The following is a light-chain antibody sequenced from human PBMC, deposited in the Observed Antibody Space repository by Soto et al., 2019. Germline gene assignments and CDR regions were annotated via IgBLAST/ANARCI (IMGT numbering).Light chain of an antibody. CDR1: SSDVGGYNF. V-gene: IGLV2-8*01. J-gene: IGLJ2*01. CDR2: EVT. CDR3: SSYAGSNLL. Sequence: QSALTQPPSASGSPGQSVTISCTGTSSDVGGYNFVSWYQHHPGKGPKLMIYEVTKRPSGVPDRFSGSKSGNTASLTVSGLQTEDEADYYCSSYAGSNLLFGGGTKVTVL.